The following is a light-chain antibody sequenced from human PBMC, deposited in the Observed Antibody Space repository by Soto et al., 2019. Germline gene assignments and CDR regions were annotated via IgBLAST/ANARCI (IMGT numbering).Light chain of an antibody. CDR2: GAS. J-gene: IGKJ1*01. Sequence: EIVMTQSPATLSVSPGERATLSCRASQSGFTNFAWNQQKPGQAPRLLIYGASTRATGIPARFSGSGSVTEFPLTLSSLQAEDFAGYYCQQYNNWRPRTFGQGTKVEIK. CDR1: QSGFTN. V-gene: IGKV3-15*01. CDR3: QQYNNWRPRT.